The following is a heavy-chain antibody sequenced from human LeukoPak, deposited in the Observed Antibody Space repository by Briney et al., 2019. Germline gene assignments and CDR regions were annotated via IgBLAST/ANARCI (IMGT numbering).Heavy chain of an antibody. V-gene: IGHV3-74*01. CDR2: ISPTGSTT. D-gene: IGHD6-13*01. J-gene: IGHJ4*02. Sequence: GGSLRLSCAASGFSFSGHWMHWARQLPGKGLVWVSRISPTGSTTSYADSVKGRFTVFRDNAKNTLYLQVNNLRAEDTAVYYCARGPSSNWSGLDSWGQGTLLTVSS. CDR3: ARGPSSNWSGLDS. CDR1: GFSFSGHW.